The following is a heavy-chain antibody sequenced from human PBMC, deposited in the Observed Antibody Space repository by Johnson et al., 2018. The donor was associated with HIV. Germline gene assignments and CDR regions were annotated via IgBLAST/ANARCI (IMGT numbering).Heavy chain of an antibody. CDR2: INSDGSST. CDR3: AKDVVVAASGDAFDI. Sequence: VQLVESGGGLVQPGGSLRLSCAASGFTFSSYWMHWVRQAPGKGLVWVSRINSDGSSTSYAASVKGGFTISRDNSKNTLYLQMNSLRAEDTAVYYCAKDVVVAASGDAFDIWGQGTMVTVSS. CDR1: GFTFSSYW. V-gene: IGHV3-74*01. J-gene: IGHJ3*02. D-gene: IGHD2-15*01.